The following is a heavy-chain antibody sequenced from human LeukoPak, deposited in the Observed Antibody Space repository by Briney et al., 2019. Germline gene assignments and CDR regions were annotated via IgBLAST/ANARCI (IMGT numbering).Heavy chain of an antibody. J-gene: IGHJ4*02. D-gene: IGHD3-22*01. CDR1: GGTFISYA. CDR3: ARDDYYYDSSGYYLDY. V-gene: IGHV1-69*05. CDR2: IIPIFGTA. Sequence: SVKVSCKASGGTFISYAISWVRQAPGQGLEWMGGIIPIFGTANYAQKFQGRVTITTDESTSTGYMGLSSLRSEDTVVYYCARDDYYYDSSGYYLDYWGQGTLVTVSS.